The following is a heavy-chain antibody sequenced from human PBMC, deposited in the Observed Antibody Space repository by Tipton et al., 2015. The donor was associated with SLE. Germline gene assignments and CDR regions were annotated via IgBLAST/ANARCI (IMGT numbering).Heavy chain of an antibody. J-gene: IGHJ4*02. V-gene: IGHV5-51*01. CDR2: IYPGDSDT. CDR3: AGLRRAYGSGSDYFDY. Sequence: QLVQSGAEVKKPGESLKISCKGSGYSFTSYWIGWVRQMPGKGLEWMGIIYPGDSDTRYSPSFQGQVTISADKSISTAYLQWSSLKASDTAMYYCAGLRRAYGSGSDYFDYWGQGTLATVSS. CDR1: GYSFTSYW. D-gene: IGHD3-10*01.